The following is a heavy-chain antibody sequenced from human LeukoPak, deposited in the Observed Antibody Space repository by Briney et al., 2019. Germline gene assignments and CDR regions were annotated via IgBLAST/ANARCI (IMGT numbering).Heavy chain of an antibody. CDR3: ATGGEPGDNTHDYYYYMDV. Sequence: ASVKISCKVSGFKFIDYYMHWVQQAPGKGLEWMGLVDPEDGETRFAEKFQGRVTITADTSTDTAYMELSSLRSEDTAVYYCATGGEPGDNTHDYYYYMDVWGKGTSVTVFS. CDR1: GFKFIDYY. J-gene: IGHJ6*03. CDR2: VDPEDGET. D-gene: IGHD1-26*01. V-gene: IGHV1-69-2*01.